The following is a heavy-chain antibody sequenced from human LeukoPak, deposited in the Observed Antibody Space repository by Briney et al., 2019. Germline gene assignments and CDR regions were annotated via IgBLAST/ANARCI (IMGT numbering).Heavy chain of an antibody. J-gene: IGHJ4*02. D-gene: IGHD3-9*01. Sequence: PGGSLRLSCAASGFTFDDYAMHWVRQAPGKGLEWVSGISWNSGSIGYADSVKGRFTISRDNAKNSLYLQMNSLRAEDTALYYCGVYDILTGYYRHWGQGTLVAVSS. V-gene: IGHV3-9*01. CDR2: ISWNSGSI. CDR3: GVYDILTGYYRH. CDR1: GFTFDDYA.